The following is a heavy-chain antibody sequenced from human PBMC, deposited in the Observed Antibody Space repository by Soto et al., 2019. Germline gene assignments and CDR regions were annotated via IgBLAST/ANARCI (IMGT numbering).Heavy chain of an antibody. CDR1: GASVSSSTAA. J-gene: IGHJ3*01. CDR3: VGEDGNDTFDL. Sequence: SPTLSLPFAISGASVSSSTAAWNWIRQSPSRGLEWLGRTYYRSKWYYDYAISLKSRITIDTHTSKNQISLHLNSVTPEDTALYYGVGEDGNDTFDLWGQGTMVSVSS. CDR2: TYYRSKWYY. D-gene: IGHD2-15*01. V-gene: IGHV6-1*01.